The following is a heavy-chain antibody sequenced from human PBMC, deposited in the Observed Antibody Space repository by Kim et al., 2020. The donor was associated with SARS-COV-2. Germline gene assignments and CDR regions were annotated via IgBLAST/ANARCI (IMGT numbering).Heavy chain of an antibody. CDR3: ARDYRLNQYYYGSGSYPYYYGMDV. D-gene: IGHD3-10*01. J-gene: IGHJ6*02. CDR2: IKQDGSEK. CDR1: GFTFSSYW. V-gene: IGHV3-7*03. Sequence: GGSLRLSCAASGFTFSSYWMSWVRQAPGKGLEWVANIKQDGSEKYYVDYVKGRFTISRDNAKNSLYLQMNSLRAEDTAVYYCARDYRLNQYYYGSGSYPYYYGMDVWGQGTTVTVSS.